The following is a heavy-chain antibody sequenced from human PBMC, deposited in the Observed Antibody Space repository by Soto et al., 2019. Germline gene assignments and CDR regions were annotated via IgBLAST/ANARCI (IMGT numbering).Heavy chain of an antibody. CDR1: GYTFTSYY. J-gene: IGHJ6*02. CDR2: INPSGGST. V-gene: IGHV1-46*01. D-gene: IGHD6-6*01. Sequence: GASVKVSCKASGYTFTSYYMHWVRQAPGQGLEWMGIINPSGGSTSYAQKFQGRVTMTRDTSTSTVYMELSSLRSEDTAVYYCGREIIAARPSYYYYGMDVWGQGTTVTVSS. CDR3: GREIIAARPSYYYYGMDV.